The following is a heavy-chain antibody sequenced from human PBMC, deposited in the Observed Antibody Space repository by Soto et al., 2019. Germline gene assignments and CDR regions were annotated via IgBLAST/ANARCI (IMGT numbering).Heavy chain of an antibody. CDR3: ARASVPAAMNY. D-gene: IGHD2-2*01. CDR2: IHYSGST. CDR1: GGSISSYY. Sequence: SSETLSRTCTVAGGSISSYYWSWIRQPPGKGLEWIGYIHYSGSTNYNPSLKSRVTISVDTSKNQFSLKLSSVTAADTAVYYCARASVPAAMNYWGQGTLVTVSS. J-gene: IGHJ4*02. V-gene: IGHV4-59*01.